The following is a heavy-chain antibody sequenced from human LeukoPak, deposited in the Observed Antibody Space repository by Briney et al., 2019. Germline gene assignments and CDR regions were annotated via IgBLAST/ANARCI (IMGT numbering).Heavy chain of an antibody. CDR2: INPTGGST. Sequence: GSVKVSFKSSGYTFTRYYMHSVRQSPGQRREGMGMINPTGGSTSYAQKFQGRVTMTRDTSTSTVYMELSSLRSEDTAVYYCARNVAGGLDYWGQGTLVTVSS. CDR3: ARNVAGGLDY. CDR1: GYTFTRYY. D-gene: IGHD3-10*01. V-gene: IGHV1-46*01. J-gene: IGHJ4*02.